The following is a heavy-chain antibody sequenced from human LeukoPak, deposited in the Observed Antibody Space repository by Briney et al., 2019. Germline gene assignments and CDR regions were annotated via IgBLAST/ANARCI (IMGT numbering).Heavy chain of an antibody. CDR2: INHSGRT. CDR1: GGSFSDY. D-gene: IGHD2-2*01. V-gene: IGHV4-34*01. J-gene: IGHJ6*02. CDR3: ARDVVVVPAAIHYGMDV. Sequence: SPESLSLTSAVYGGSFSDYWGWIRQPPGQGLEWIGEINHSGRTYYNPSLKSRVTISVDTSKNQFSLNLSSVTAADTAVYYCARDVVVVPAAIHYGMDVWGQGTTVTVSS.